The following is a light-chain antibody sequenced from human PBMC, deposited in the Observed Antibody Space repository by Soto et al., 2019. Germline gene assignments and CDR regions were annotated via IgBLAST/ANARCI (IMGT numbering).Light chain of an antibody. CDR3: QQYGSSPHT. V-gene: IGKV3-20*01. CDR2: GAS. CDR1: QSVSSSY. J-gene: IGKJ2*01. Sequence: EIVLTQSPGTLSLSPGERATLSCRASQSVSSSYLASYQHKRGEAPRLLIYGASSRATGIPDRVSGSESRKDFHLTISRLAPEDFAVDYCQQYGSSPHTFGQGTKLEIK.